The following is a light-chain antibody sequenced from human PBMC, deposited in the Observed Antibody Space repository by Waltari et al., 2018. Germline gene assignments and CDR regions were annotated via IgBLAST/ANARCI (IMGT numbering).Light chain of an antibody. V-gene: IGLV2-23*02. J-gene: IGLJ1*01. CDR1: NSDVGNYTL. Sequence: QSALTQPASVSGTPGQSITISCTGTNSDVGNYTLVSCYQHHPAEAPKLMICEVIKRPSGVSNRFSGSKSGNTASLTISGLQAEDEADYYCCSYAGSGTYVFGTGTKVTVL. CDR3: CSYAGSGTYV. CDR2: EVI.